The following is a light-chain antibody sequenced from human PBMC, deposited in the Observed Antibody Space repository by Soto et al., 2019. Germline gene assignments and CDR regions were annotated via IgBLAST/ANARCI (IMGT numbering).Light chain of an antibody. Sequence: QSALTQPPSASGSPGQSVTISCTGASXDVGGYNYVSWYQQHPGKAPKLMIYEVSNRPSGVSNRFSGSKSGNTASLTISGLQAEDEADYYCSSYKSSSTLYVFGTGTRSPS. V-gene: IGLV2-14*01. CDR1: SXDVGGYNY. J-gene: IGLJ1*01. CDR2: EVS. CDR3: SSYKSSSTLYV.